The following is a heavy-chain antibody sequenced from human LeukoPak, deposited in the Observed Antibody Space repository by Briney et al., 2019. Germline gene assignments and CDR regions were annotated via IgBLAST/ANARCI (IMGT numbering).Heavy chain of an antibody. J-gene: IGHJ4*02. CDR2: IRYDGSNK. CDR1: GFTFSDYY. D-gene: IGHD3-3*01. Sequence: GGSLRLSCAASGFTFSDYYMSWIRQAPGKGLEWVAFIRYDGSNKYYADSVKGRFTISRDNSKNTLYLQMNSLRAEDTAVYYCAKDENDFWSGYYFDYWGQGTLVTVSS. CDR3: AKDENDFWSGYYFDY. V-gene: IGHV3-30*02.